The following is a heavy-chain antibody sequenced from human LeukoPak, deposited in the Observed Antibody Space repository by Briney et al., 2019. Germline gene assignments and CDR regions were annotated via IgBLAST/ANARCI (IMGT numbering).Heavy chain of an antibody. CDR3: ASGDSYDFWSGYQGAFDI. V-gene: IGHV3-7*01. CDR2: IKQDGSEK. Sequence: PGGSLRLSCAASGFTFSSYGMHWVRQAPGKGLEWVANIKQDGSEKYYVDSVKGRFTISRDNAKNSLYLQMNSLRAEDTAVYYCASGDSYDFWSGYQGAFDIWGQGTMVTVSS. D-gene: IGHD3-3*01. J-gene: IGHJ3*02. CDR1: GFTFSSYG.